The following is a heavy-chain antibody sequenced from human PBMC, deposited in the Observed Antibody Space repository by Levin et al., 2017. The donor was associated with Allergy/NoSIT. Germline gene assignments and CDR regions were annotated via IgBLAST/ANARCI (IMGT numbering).Heavy chain of an antibody. D-gene: IGHD6-13*01. V-gene: IGHV3-30*18. CDR1: GFTFSSYG. CDR2: ISYDGSNK. Sequence: HGESLKISCAASGFTFSSYGMHWVRQAPGKGLEWVAVISYDGSNKYYADSVKGRFTISRDNSKNTLYLQMNSLRAEDTAVYYCAKESGYSMPRWAFDIWGQGTMVTVSS. J-gene: IGHJ3*02. CDR3: AKESGYSMPRWAFDI.